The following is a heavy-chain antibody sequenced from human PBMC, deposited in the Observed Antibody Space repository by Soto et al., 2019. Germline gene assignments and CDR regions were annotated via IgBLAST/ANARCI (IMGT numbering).Heavy chain of an antibody. CDR3: AKEGEAVAGNNWFDP. CDR2: ISYDGSNK. J-gene: IGHJ5*02. Sequence: PGESLKISCAASGFTFSSYGMHWVRQAPGKGLEWVAVISYDGSNKFYADSVKGRFTISRDNSKDTLYLQMNSLRAEDTAVYYCAKEGEAVAGNNWFDPWGQGTLVTAPQ. V-gene: IGHV3-30*18. D-gene: IGHD6-19*01. CDR1: GFTFSSYG.